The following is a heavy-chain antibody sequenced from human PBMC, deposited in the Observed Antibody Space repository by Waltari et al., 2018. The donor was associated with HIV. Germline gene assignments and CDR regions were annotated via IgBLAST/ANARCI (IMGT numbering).Heavy chain of an antibody. Sequence: QLQLQESGPGLVKPSETLSLTCTVSGGSISRTNYYWGWIRQLPNKGLGWIGSIPYLGNTYYNPYRKSRVTISVDTSKNQFSLKVSSVIAADTAVYYCARRLLVGSTEGAGDYWGQGTLVTVSS. J-gene: IGHJ4*02. CDR3: ARRLLVGSTEGAGDY. CDR2: IPYLGNT. CDR1: GGSISRTNYY. V-gene: IGHV4-39*01. D-gene: IGHD1-26*01.